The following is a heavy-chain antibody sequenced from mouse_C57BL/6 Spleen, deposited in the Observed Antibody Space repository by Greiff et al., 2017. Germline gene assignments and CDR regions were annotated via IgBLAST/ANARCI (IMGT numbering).Heavy chain of an antibody. Sequence: VQLQQSGAELVKPGASVKISCKASGYAFSSYWMNWVKQRPGTGLEWIGQIYPGDGDTNYNGKFKGKATLTADKSSSTAYMQLSSLTSEDAAVYCCVYGSSSADTMGYWGQGASVTVSS. D-gene: IGHD1-1*01. CDR2: IYPGDGDT. J-gene: IGHJ4*01. CDR1: GYAFSSYW. CDR3: VYGSSSADTMGY. V-gene: IGHV1-80*01.